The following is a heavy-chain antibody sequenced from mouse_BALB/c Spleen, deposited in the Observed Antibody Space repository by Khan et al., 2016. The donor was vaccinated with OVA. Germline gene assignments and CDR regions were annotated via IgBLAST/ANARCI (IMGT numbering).Heavy chain of an antibody. CDR2: INPSNGGT. V-gene: IGHV1S81*02. Sequence: QVQLQQPGAELVKPGASVKLSCKASGYTFTSYYMYWVKQRPGQGLEWIGGINPSNGGTNFNEKFKSKATLTADKSSSTAYMQLSSLTSEDSAVYYCTRRGVYYYGSSYAGYFDVWGAGTTVTVSS. D-gene: IGHD1-1*01. J-gene: IGHJ1*01. CDR3: TRRGVYYYGSSYAGYFDV. CDR1: GYTFTSYY.